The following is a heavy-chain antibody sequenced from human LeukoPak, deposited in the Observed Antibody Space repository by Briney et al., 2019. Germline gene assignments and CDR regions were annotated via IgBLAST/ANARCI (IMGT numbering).Heavy chain of an antibody. CDR2: ISSSGSGGNT. D-gene: IGHD1-26*01. CDR3: AKDRTVGASYRYFDL. CDR1: GVTLSSYA. Sequence: GGSLRLSCAASGVTLSSYAMSWARQAPGKGLEWVSGISSSGSGGNTYYADSVKGRFTISRDSSKNTLFLHMNTLRAEDTAIYYCAKDRTVGASYRYFDLWGRGTLVTVSS. V-gene: IGHV3-23*01. J-gene: IGHJ2*01.